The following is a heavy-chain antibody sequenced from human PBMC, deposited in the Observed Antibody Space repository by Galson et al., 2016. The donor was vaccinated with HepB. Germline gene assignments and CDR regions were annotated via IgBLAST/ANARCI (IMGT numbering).Heavy chain of an antibody. D-gene: IGHD4-17*01. J-gene: IGHJ4*02. CDR3: ARSYYADYQLFNY. CDR2: IYYSGST. CDR1: GDSITSGAYY. Sequence: QVQLQESGPGLVKPSQTLSLTCTVSGDSITSGAYYWSWIRQHPGKGLEYIGYIYYSGSTYYNPSLESRITISVDTSKNQFSLKLSSVTAADTAVYYCARSYYADYQLFNYWGQGTLVTVSS. V-gene: IGHV4-31*03.